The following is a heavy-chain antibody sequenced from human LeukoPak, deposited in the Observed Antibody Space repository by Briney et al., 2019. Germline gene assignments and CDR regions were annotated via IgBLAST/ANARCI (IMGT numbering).Heavy chain of an antibody. D-gene: IGHD1-26*01. J-gene: IGHJ6*03. CDR1: GGSISSYY. CDR2: IYYSGST. V-gene: IGHV4-59*01. Sequence: PSETLSLTCTVSGGSISSYYWSWIRQPPGKGLEWIGYIYYSGSTNYNPSLKSRVTISVDSSKNQFSLKLSSVTAADTAVYYCARESPSGSYCYYCCYMDLWGKGTTVTVSS. CDR3: ARESPSGSYCYYCCYMDL.